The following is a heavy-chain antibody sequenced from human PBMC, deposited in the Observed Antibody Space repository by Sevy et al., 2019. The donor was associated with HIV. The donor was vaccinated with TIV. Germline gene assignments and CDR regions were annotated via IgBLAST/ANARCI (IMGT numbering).Heavy chain of an antibody. V-gene: IGHV3-15*01. Sequence: GGSLRLSCAASGFTFSNVWMSWVRQAPGKGLEWVAHVKSKTDGGTTDYAVPVIGRFTISRDDSKKTLYLQMNSLKTEDTAVYYCTTGGSLFQHWGQGTLVTVSS. D-gene: IGHD3-16*01. J-gene: IGHJ1*01. CDR1: GFTFSNVW. CDR3: TTGGSLFQH. CDR2: VKSKTDGGTT.